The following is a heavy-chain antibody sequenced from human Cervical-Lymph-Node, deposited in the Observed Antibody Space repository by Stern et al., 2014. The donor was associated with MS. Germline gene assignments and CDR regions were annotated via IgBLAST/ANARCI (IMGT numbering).Heavy chain of an antibody. CDR2: IYWDDDK. CDR1: GFSLSTSGVG. D-gene: IGHD5-18*01. CDR3: AHSVDTAMDNWFDP. Sequence: QVTLRESGPTLVKPTQTLTLTCTFSGFSLSTSGVGVGWIRQPPGKALEWLALIYWDDDKRYSPSLKSRLTITKDPSKNQVVLTMTNMDPVDTATYYCAHSVDTAMDNWFDPWGQGTLVTVSS. J-gene: IGHJ5*02. V-gene: IGHV2-5*02.